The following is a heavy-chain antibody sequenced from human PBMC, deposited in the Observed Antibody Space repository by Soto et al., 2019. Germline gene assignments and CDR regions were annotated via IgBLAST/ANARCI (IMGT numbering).Heavy chain of an antibody. CDR2: ISPYDGNT. CDR3: ARGGYYDSSGSRNYHYYGMNV. CDR1: GYTFSSYG. Sequence: QVQLVQSGGEVKKPWASVKVSCKASGYTFSSYGINWVRQAPGQGLEWLGWISPYDGNTKYAQILQGRVSMTTDTSTKTAYMEVRSLRSDDTAVYYCARGGYYDSSGSRNYHYYGMNVWGQGTTVTVSS. V-gene: IGHV1-18*01. J-gene: IGHJ6*02. D-gene: IGHD3-22*01.